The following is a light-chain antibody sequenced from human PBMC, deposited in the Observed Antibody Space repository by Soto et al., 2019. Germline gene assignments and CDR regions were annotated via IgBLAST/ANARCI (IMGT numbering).Light chain of an antibody. Sequence: QSVLTQPPSVSGAPGQRVTISCTGSSSNIGAGYDVHWYQQLPVTAPKLLINGNSNRPSGIPDRFSASKSGTSASLSISGLQAEDEADYYCQSYDNSLSGSRVFGGGTQLTVL. CDR2: GNS. CDR3: QSYDNSLSGSRV. V-gene: IGLV1-40*01. J-gene: IGLJ2*01. CDR1: SSNIGAGYD.